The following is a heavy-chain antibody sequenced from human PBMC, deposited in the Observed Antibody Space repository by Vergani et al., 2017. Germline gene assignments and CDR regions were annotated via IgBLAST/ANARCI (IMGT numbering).Heavy chain of an antibody. CDR1: GYTFTSYA. CDR3: AREGFYDYVWGSYRLRGGYYFDY. V-gene: IGHV1-3*01. CDR2: INAGNGNT. J-gene: IGHJ4*02. D-gene: IGHD3-16*02. Sequence: HVQLVQSGAEVKKPGASVKVSCKASGYTFTSYAMHLVRQAPGQRLEWMGWINAGNGNTKYSQKFQGRVTITRDTSESTAYMELSSLRSEDTAVYYCAREGFYDYVWGSYRLRGGYYFDYWGQGTLVSVSS.